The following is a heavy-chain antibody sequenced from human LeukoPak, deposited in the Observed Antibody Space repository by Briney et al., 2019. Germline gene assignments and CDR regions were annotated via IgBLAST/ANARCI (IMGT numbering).Heavy chain of an antibody. J-gene: IGHJ6*03. CDR1: GGSISSSSYY. D-gene: IGHD6-13*01. CDR3: ARHGFYSSSWVYYYYYYMDV. Sequence: SETLSLTCTVSGGSISSSSYYWGWIRQPPGKGLEWIGSIYYSGSTYYNPSLKSRVTISVDTSKNQFSLKLSSVTAADTAVYYCARHGFYSSSWVYYYYYYMDVGGKGTTVTISS. V-gene: IGHV4-39*01. CDR2: IYYSGST.